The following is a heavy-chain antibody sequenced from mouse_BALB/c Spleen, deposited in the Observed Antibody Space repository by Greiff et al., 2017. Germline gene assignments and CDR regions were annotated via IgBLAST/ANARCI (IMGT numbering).Heavy chain of an antibody. D-gene: IGHD1-2*01. CDR1: GYTFTDYW. J-gene: IGHJ2*01. CDR3: ARSITTATTY. CDR2: IDTSDSYT. Sequence: QVQLQQPGAELVMPGASVKMSCKASGYTFTDYWMHWVKQRPGQGLEWIGAIDTSDSYTSYNQKFKGKATLTVDESSSTAYMQLSSLTSEDSAVYFCARSITTATTYWGQGTTLTVSS. V-gene: IGHV1-69*01.